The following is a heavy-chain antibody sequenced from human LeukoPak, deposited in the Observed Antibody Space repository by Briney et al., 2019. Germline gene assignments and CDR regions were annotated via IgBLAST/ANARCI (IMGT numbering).Heavy chain of an antibody. CDR3: ARGSSGSYQYYFDY. J-gene: IGHJ4*02. D-gene: IGHD1-26*01. Sequence: PGGSLRLSCAAPGFTFSSYAMHWVRQAPGKGLEWVAVISYDGSNKYYADSVKGRFTISRDNSKNTLYPQMNSLRAEDTAVYYCARGSSGSYQYYFDYWGQGTLVTVSS. CDR2: ISYDGSNK. V-gene: IGHV3-30*04. CDR1: GFTFSSYA.